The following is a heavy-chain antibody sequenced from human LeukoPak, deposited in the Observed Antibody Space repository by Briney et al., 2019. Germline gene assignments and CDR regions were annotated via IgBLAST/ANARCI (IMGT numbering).Heavy chain of an antibody. Sequence: GGSLRLSCAASGFTFSSYAMSWVRLAPGKGPEWVANINPDGSHKYYMDSVKGRFTISRDNAENSLYLQMDSLRVEDTAMFYCARGVEYSIDYWGQGTLVTVSS. D-gene: IGHD4-11*01. V-gene: IGHV3-7*01. CDR3: ARGVEYSIDY. CDR1: GFTFSSYA. J-gene: IGHJ4*02. CDR2: INPDGSHK.